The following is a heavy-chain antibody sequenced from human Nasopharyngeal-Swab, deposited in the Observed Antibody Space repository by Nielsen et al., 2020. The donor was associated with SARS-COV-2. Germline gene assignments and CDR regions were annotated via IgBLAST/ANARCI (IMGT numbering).Heavy chain of an antibody. CDR3: ARSGTYYGMDV. CDR2: IYPGDSDT. Sequence: ESPKISCKASGYNFASYWIGWVRQMPGRGLEWMGIIYPGDSDTRYSPSFQGQVTISVDKSINTAFLHSSSLKASDIATYYCARSGTYYGMDVWGQGTTVIVSS. J-gene: IGHJ6*02. CDR1: GYNFASYW. V-gene: IGHV5-51*01. D-gene: IGHD1-26*01.